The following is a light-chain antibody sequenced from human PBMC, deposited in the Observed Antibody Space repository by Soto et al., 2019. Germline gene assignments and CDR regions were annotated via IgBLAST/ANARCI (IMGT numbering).Light chain of an antibody. CDR3: QQRSNWPQT. J-gene: IGKJ1*01. V-gene: IGKV3D-20*02. CDR2: GAS. Sequence: PGERATLSCRASQSVSSSYLAWYQQKPGQAPRLLIYGASTRATDIPARFSGSGSGTDFTLTISSLEPEDFAVYDCQQRSNWPQTFGQGTKVEIK. CDR1: QSVSSSY.